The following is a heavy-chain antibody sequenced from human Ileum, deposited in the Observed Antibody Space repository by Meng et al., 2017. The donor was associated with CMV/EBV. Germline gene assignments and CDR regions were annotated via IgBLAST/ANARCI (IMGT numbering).Heavy chain of an antibody. V-gene: IGHV4-34*01. D-gene: IGHD3-16*01. Sequence: GSFSGYYWSWIRQPPGKGLKWIGEINHSGSTNYNPSLKSRVTISVDTSKNQFSLKLSSVTAADTAVYYCAREGLPNEGYVPYYFDSWGQGNLVTVSS. CDR2: INHSGST. J-gene: IGHJ4*02. CDR3: AREGLPNEGYVPYYFDS. CDR1: GSFSGYY.